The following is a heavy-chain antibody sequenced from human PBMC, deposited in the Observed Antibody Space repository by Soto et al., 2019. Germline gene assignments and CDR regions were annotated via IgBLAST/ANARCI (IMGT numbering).Heavy chain of an antibody. Sequence: GASVKVSCKASGGTFSSYAISWVRQAPGQGLEWMGGIIPIFGTANYAQKFQGRVTITADESTSTAYMELSSLRSEDTAVYYCARSPEPYDFWSGYPGYYYCGMDVWGQGTTVTVSS. D-gene: IGHD3-3*01. CDR3: ARSPEPYDFWSGYPGYYYCGMDV. J-gene: IGHJ6*02. CDR2: IIPIFGTA. V-gene: IGHV1-69*13. CDR1: GGTFSSYA.